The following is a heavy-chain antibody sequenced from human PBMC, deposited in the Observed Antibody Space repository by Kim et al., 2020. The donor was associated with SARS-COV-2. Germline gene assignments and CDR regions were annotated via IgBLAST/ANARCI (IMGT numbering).Heavy chain of an antibody. J-gene: IGHJ6*01. D-gene: IGHD6-19*01. V-gene: IGHV4-39*07. Sequence: SETLSLTCTVSGGSISSSSYYWGWIRQPPGKGLEWIGSIYYSGSTYYNPSLKSRVTISVDTSKNQFSLKLSSVTAADMAVYYCARERAGLTYYYYGMDV. CDR2: IYYSGST. CDR1: GGSISSSSYY. CDR3: ARERAGLTYYYYGMDV.